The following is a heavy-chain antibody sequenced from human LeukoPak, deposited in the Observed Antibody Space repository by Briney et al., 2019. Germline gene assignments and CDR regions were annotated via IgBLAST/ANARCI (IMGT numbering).Heavy chain of an antibody. J-gene: IGHJ4*02. CDR1: GFTFSNYA. Sequence: QSGGSLRLSCAASGFTFSNYAMHWVRQAPGKELDWVAVISYNGSSKYYADSVKGRFTISRDNSKNTVYLQMNSLRAEDTAVYYCASGYCTNDVCYTGGFDYWGQGTLVTVSS. D-gene: IGHD2-8*01. CDR3: ASGYCTNDVCYTGGFDY. V-gene: IGHV3-30-3*01. CDR2: ISYNGSSK.